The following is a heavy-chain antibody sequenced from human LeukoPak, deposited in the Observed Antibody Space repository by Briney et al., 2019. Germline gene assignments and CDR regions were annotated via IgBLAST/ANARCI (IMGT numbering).Heavy chain of an antibody. CDR1: GYSFTSHY. CDR2: INPSGSST. J-gene: IGHJ4*02. V-gene: IGHV1-46*01. CDR3: ARATYYYDSSGYSYYIDY. D-gene: IGHD3-22*01. Sequence: ASVKVSCKASGYSFTSHYMHWVRQAPGQGLEWMGLINPSGSSTLYAQKFQGRVTMTRDMSTTTDYMELSSLRSEDTAVYYCARATYYYDSSGYSYYIDYWGQGTLVTVSS.